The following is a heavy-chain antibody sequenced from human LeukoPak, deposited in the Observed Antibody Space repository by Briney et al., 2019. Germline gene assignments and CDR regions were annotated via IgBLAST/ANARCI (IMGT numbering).Heavy chain of an antibody. CDR3: ARDADYGDYEGWFDP. V-gene: IGHV3-74*01. D-gene: IGHD4-17*01. CDR1: GFTFSSYW. J-gene: IGHJ5*02. CDR2: INSDGSST. Sequence: GGSLRLSCAASGFTFSSYWMHWVRQAPGKGLVWVSRINSDGSSTSYADSVKGRFTISRDNAKNTLYLQMNSLRAEDTAVYYCARDADYGDYEGWFDPWGQGTLVTVSS.